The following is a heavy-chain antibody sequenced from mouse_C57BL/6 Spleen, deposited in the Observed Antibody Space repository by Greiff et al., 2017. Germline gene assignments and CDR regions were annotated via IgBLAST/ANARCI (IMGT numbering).Heavy chain of an antibody. Sequence: EVMLVESGGGLVQPGGSMKLSCVASGFTFSNYWMNWVRQSPEKGLEWVAQIRLKSDNYATHYAESVKGRFTISRDDSKSSVYLQMNNLSAEDTGIYYCTGGSSGAWFAYWGQGTLVTVSA. CDR3: TGGSSGAWFAY. CDR1: GFTFSNYW. CDR2: IRLKSDNYAT. J-gene: IGHJ3*01. V-gene: IGHV6-3*01. D-gene: IGHD3-2*02.